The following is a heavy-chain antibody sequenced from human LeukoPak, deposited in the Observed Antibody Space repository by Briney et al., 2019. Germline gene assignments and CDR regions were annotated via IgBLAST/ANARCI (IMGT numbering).Heavy chain of an antibody. CDR3: ARPSNYYGSGSDAFDI. CDR2: IYYSGST. Sequence: SETLSLTCTVSGGSISSSYCYWGWTRQPPGKGLEWIGSIYYSGSTYYNPSLKSRVTISVDTSKNHFSLKLSSVTAADTAVYYCARPSNYYGSGSDAFDIWGQGTVVTVSS. V-gene: IGHV4-39*07. J-gene: IGHJ3*02. CDR1: GGSISSSYCY. D-gene: IGHD3-10*01.